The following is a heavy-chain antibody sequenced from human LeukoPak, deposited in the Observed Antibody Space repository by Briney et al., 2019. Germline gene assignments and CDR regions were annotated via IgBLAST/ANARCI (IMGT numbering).Heavy chain of an antibody. CDR2: ISYDGSNK. Sequence: GGSLRLSCAASGFTFSSYAMHWVRQAPGKGLEWVAVISYDGSNKYYADSVKGRFTISRDNAKNSLYLQMNSLRAEDTAVYYCARVKVLKHYYYGMDVWGQGTTVTVSS. V-gene: IGHV3-30*04. J-gene: IGHJ6*02. D-gene: IGHD3-10*01. CDR3: ARVKVLKHYYYGMDV. CDR1: GFTFSSYA.